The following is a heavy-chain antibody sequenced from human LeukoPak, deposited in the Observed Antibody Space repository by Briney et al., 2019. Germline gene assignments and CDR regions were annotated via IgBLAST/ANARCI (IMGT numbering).Heavy chain of an antibody. Sequence: SQTLSLTCVISGDSVAINSTACNWIRQSPSRGLEWLGRTYYRSKWYNDYALSMKSRITINPDTSKNQFSLQLNSVTPEDTAVYYCARGGQGDGYSADEAFDLWGQGTMVTVSS. CDR3: ARGGQGDGYSADEAFDL. V-gene: IGHV6-1*01. CDR1: GDSVAINSTA. D-gene: IGHD5-24*01. CDR2: TYYRSKWYN. J-gene: IGHJ3*01.